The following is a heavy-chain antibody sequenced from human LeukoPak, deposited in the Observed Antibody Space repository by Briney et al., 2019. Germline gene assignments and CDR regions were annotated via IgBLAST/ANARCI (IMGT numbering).Heavy chain of an antibody. V-gene: IGHV4-59*01. CDR1: GGSISSYS. Sequence: PAETLSLSCTASGGSISSYSRSWIRQPPGKGLEWIGYIYYSGSTNYNPSLKSRVTISLDTNSSQFSLKLSSVTAADTAVYYCAREKYYDSSGYYRGAFEIWRQGTGVTVTS. CDR2: IYYSGST. CDR3: AREKYYDSSGYYRGAFEI. D-gene: IGHD3-22*01. J-gene: IGHJ3*02.